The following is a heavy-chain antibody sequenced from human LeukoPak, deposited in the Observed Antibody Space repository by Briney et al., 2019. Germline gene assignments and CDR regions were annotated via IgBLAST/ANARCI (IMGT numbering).Heavy chain of an antibody. V-gene: IGHV4-39*07. CDR3: ARVPYYYYYVDA. Sequence: PSETLSLTCTVSGGSISSSSYYWGWIRQPPGKGLEWIGSIYYSGSTYYNPSLKSRVTISVDTSKNQFSLKLSSVTTADTAVYYCARVPYYYYYVDAWGKGTTVTVSS. J-gene: IGHJ6*03. D-gene: IGHD3-10*01. CDR2: IYYSGST. CDR1: GGSISSSSYY.